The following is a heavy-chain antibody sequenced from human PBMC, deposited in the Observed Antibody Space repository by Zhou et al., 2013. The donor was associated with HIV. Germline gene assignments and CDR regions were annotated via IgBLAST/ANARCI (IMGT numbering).Heavy chain of an antibody. Sequence: QVQLVQSGAEVKKPGSSVKVSCKTSGGSFSRYSFSWVRQAPGQGLEWMGGLIPLFGATDYAQKFQGRITISADTSTTTVYMDLSSLRSEDTAVYYCARSLGYCSGGTCLMDYWGQGTLVTVSS. CDR1: GGSFSRYS. D-gene: IGHD2-15*01. CDR3: ARSLGYCSGGTCLMDY. V-gene: IGHV1-69*14. J-gene: IGHJ4*02. CDR2: LIPLFGAT.